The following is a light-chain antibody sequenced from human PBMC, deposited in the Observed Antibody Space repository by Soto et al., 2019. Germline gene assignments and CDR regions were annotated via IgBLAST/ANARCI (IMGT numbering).Light chain of an antibody. Sequence: IVMTQSPATMSVSPGERATLSCRASQSMGSNVAWYQQKPGQAPRLLIYGASTRAAGIPARFSGSGSGTECTLTITSLQSEDFAVYYCQQFHNWPRTFGQGTKVDI. CDR1: QSMGSN. CDR2: GAS. CDR3: QQFHNWPRT. V-gene: IGKV3-15*01. J-gene: IGKJ1*01.